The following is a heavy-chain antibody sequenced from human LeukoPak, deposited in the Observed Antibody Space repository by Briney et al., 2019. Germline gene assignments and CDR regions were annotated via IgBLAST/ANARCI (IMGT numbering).Heavy chain of an antibody. CDR1: GFTFSSYA. J-gene: IGHJ5*02. D-gene: IGHD2-21*01. CDR2: ISGNGGGT. V-gene: IGHV3-23*01. Sequence: GGSLRLSCAASGFTFSSYAMSWVRQAPGKGPEWVSTISGNGGGTYYADSVKGRFTISSDNSKNTLYLQMNSLRAEDTAVYYCARLVRVITWGQGTLVTVSS. CDR3: ARLVRVIT.